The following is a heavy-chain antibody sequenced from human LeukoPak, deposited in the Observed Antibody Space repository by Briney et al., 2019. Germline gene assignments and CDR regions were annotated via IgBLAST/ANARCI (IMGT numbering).Heavy chain of an antibody. D-gene: IGHD2-15*01. Sequence: SETLSLTCTVTGGYIGSYFWSWIRQPPGKGLEWIGYLYSSGSTDYNPSLKSRVTISVDTFTNQFSLSLSSVTAADTALYDCARQNGSWTDWYVDLWCRGTLVIVSP. V-gene: IGHV4-59*08. J-gene: IGHJ2*01. CDR3: ARQNGSWTDWYVDL. CDR1: GGYIGSYF. CDR2: LYSSGST.